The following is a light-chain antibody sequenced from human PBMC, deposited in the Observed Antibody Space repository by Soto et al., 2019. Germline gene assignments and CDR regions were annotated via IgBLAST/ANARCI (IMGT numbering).Light chain of an antibody. CDR2: GAS. J-gene: IGKJ1*01. Sequence: DISWRQSQDKQTLSPGERATLSCRAIQSVSSNYLAWYQQIPGQAPRPLIYGASSRATGIPARFSGSGSGTDFTLTISRLEPEDFAVYYCQQYGSSPPDTFGQ. CDR3: QQYGSSPPDT. V-gene: IGKV3-20*01. CDR1: QSVSSNY.